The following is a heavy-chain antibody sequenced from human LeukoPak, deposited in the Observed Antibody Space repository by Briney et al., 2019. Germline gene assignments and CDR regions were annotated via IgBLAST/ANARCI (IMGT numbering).Heavy chain of an antibody. D-gene: IGHD5-18*01. CDR3: ARHGYSYGPYFDY. J-gene: IGHJ4*02. Sequence: SETLSLTCTVSGGSISSSSYYWGWIRQPPGKGLEWIGNIYYSGSTYYNPSLKSRVTISVDTSKNQFSLKLSSVTAADTAVYYCARHGYSYGPYFDYWGQGTLVTVSS. CDR2: IYYSGST. CDR1: GGSISSSSYY. V-gene: IGHV4-39*01.